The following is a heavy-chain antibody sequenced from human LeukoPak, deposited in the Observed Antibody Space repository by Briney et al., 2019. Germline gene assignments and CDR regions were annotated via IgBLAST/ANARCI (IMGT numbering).Heavy chain of an antibody. Sequence: GASVKVSCKASGYTFTGYYMHWVRQAPGQGLEWMGWINPNSGGTNYAQKFQGRVTMTRDTSISTAYMELSRLRSDDTAVYYCARAPGMTTVVTPGGNFDYWGQGTLVTVSS. CDR2: INPNSGGT. J-gene: IGHJ4*02. V-gene: IGHV1-2*02. CDR3: ARAPGMTTVVTPGGNFDY. CDR1: GYTFTGYY. D-gene: IGHD4-23*01.